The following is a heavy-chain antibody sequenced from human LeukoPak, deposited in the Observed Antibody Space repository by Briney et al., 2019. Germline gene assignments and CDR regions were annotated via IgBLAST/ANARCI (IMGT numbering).Heavy chain of an antibody. CDR2: IWYDGSNK. V-gene: IGHV3-33*01. J-gene: IGHJ4*02. CDR1: GFTFSSYG. D-gene: IGHD3-3*01. Sequence: GGSLRLSCAASGFTFSSYGMHWVGQAPGKGLEWVAVIWYDGSNKYYADSVKGRFTISRENSKNMLYLQMNSLRAEDTAVYYCARDSVGYYDFWSGYSYAFDYWGQGTLVTVSS. CDR3: ARDSVGYYDFWSGYSYAFDY.